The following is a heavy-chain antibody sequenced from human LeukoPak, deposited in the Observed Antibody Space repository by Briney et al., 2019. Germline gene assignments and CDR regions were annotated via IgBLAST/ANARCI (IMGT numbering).Heavy chain of an antibody. Sequence: GGSLRLSCAASGFTFDDYAMHWVRQAPGKGLEWVSGISWNSGSIGYADSVKGRFTISRDNAKNSLYLQMNSLRAEDTALYYCAKDYCSSTSCQRSYYYYMDVWGKGTTVTVSS. CDR1: GFTFDDYA. V-gene: IGHV3-9*01. J-gene: IGHJ6*03. D-gene: IGHD2-2*01. CDR2: ISWNSGSI. CDR3: AKDYCSSTSCQRSYYYYMDV.